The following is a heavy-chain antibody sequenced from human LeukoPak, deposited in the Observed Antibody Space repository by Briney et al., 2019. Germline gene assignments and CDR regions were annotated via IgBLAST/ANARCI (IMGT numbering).Heavy chain of an antibody. Sequence: GGSLRLSCAASGFTFSSYSMNWVRQAPGKGLEWVASISSSSSYIYYAASVKGRFTIYRDNAKNSLYLQMNSLRAEDTAVYYCARDPRPALGAPKWGQGTLVPVSS. CDR2: ISSSSSYI. D-gene: IGHD5-18*01. V-gene: IGHV3-21*01. CDR1: GFTFSSYS. J-gene: IGHJ4*02. CDR3: ARDPRPALGAPK.